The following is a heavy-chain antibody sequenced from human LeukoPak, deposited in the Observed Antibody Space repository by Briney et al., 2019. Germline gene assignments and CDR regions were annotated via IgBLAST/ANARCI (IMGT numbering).Heavy chain of an antibody. Sequence: PGGSLRLSCAASGFTFSSYGMHWVRQAPGKGLEWVAFIRYDGSNKYYADSVKGRFTISRDNSKNTLYLQMNSLRAEDTAVYYCARGGYSSSSMFPGLGTGPYHYYYMDVWGKGTTVTVSS. V-gene: IGHV3-30*02. CDR1: GFTFSSYG. CDR3: ARGGYSSSSMFPGLGTGPYHYYYMDV. J-gene: IGHJ6*03. CDR2: IRYDGSNK. D-gene: IGHD6-6*01.